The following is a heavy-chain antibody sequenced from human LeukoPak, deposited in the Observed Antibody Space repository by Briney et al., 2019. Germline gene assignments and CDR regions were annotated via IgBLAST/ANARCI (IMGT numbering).Heavy chain of an antibody. CDR1: GFTFSSYA. CDR2: ISYDGSNK. CDR3: ARGDSRGSYYSAEYFQH. J-gene: IGHJ1*01. D-gene: IGHD1-26*01. V-gene: IGHV3-30-3*01. Sequence: GGSLRLSCAASGFTFSSYAMHWVRQAPGKGLEWVAVISYDGSNKYYADSVKGRFTISRDNSKNTLYLQMNSLRAEDTAVYYCARGDSRGSYYSAEYFQHWGQGTLVTVSS.